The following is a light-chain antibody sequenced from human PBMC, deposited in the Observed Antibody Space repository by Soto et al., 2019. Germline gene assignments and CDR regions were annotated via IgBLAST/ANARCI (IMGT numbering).Light chain of an antibody. V-gene: IGKV2D-29*01. Sequence: MTQSPSSLSASVGDRVTITCRASQGIRNDLGWHQQKPGQPPQLLIYEVSNRFSGVPDRFSGSGSGTDFTLKISRVEAEDVGVYYCMQSIQLRLSFGQGTKVDIK. CDR1: QGIRND. J-gene: IGKJ1*01. CDR3: MQSIQLRLS. CDR2: EVS.